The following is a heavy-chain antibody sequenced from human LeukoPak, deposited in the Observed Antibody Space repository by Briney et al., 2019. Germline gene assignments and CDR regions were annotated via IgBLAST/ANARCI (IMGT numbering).Heavy chain of an antibody. CDR1: GGSISSYY. Sequence: SETLSLTCTVSGGSISSYYWSWIRQPPGKGLEWIGYIYDSGSTYYNPSLKSRVTISVDTSKNQFSLKLSSVTAADTAVYYCARAYGYGDSKFDYWGQGTLVTVSS. CDR3: ARAYGYGDSKFDY. V-gene: IGHV4-59*06. J-gene: IGHJ4*02. CDR2: IYDSGST. D-gene: IGHD4-17*01.